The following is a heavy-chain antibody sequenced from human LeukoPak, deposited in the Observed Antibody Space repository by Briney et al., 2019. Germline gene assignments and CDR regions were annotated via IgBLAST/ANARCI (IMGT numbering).Heavy chain of an antibody. D-gene: IGHD7-27*01. J-gene: IGHJ4*02. CDR3: ATAGEGPYYFDY. Sequence: SETLSLTCTVSGGSNSSYYWSWIRQPPGKGLEWIGYIYYSGSTNYNPSLKSRVTIPVDTSKNQFSLKLSSVTAADTAVYYCATAGEGPYYFDYWGQGTLVTVSS. CDR1: GGSNSSYY. CDR2: IYYSGST. V-gene: IGHV4-59*01.